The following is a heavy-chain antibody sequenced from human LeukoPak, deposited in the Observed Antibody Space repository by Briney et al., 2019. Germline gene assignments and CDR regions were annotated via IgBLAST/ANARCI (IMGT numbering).Heavy chain of an antibody. CDR2: IIETGASP. CDR3: ARRGAGSGGLDY. D-gene: IGHD6-19*01. J-gene: IGHJ4*02. V-gene: IGHV3-23*01. CDR1: GFSFSLYA. Sequence: GGSLRLSCAASGFSFSLYAMNWVRQAPGKGLEWVSTIIETGASPYYADSVRVRFTVSRDSSKNMFYLQMNSLRAEDTAIYYCARRGAGSGGLDYWGQGTLVTVSS.